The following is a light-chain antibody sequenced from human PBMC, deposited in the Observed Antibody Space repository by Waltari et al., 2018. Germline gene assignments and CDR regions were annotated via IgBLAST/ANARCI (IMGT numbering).Light chain of an antibody. V-gene: IGLV1-51*01. CDR2: DGN. Sequence: QSVLTQPPSVSAAPGQKVTISCSGSSSNIGGHFVSWYQHLPGTAPKLLIYDGNKRPSGIPDRFFGSKSGTVATLGITGLQTGDEADYFCGAWDSSLSVVIFGGGTKLTVL. CDR1: SSNIGGHF. CDR3: GAWDSSLSVVI. J-gene: IGLJ2*01.